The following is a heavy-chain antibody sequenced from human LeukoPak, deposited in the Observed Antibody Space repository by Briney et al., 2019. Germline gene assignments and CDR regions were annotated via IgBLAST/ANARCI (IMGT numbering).Heavy chain of an antibody. CDR3: ARESRGYRYGYFYYYDMDV. CDR2: ISAYNGNI. V-gene: IGHV1-18*01. CDR1: GYTFTSYG. Sequence: ASVKVSCKASGYTFTSYGISWLRQAPGQGLEWMGWISAYNGNINYAQKFQGRVTMTTDTSTSTAYMELRSLRSDDTAVYYCARESRGYRYGYFYYYDMDVWGQGTTVTVSS. D-gene: IGHD5-18*01. J-gene: IGHJ6*02.